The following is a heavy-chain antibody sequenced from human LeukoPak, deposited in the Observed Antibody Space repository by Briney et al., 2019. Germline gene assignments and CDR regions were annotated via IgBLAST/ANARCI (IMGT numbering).Heavy chain of an antibody. CDR2: ISGSGGST. J-gene: IGHJ4*02. CDR1: GFTFSNYA. D-gene: IGHD6-13*01. CDR3: AKASPSSSWTPEYFDY. Sequence: GGSLRLSCAASGFTFSNYAMNWVRQAPGKGLEWVSSISGSGGSTYYADSVKGRFTISRDNSKNTLYLQINSLRAEDTAVYYCAKASPSSSWTPEYFDYWGQGTLVTVSS. V-gene: IGHV3-23*01.